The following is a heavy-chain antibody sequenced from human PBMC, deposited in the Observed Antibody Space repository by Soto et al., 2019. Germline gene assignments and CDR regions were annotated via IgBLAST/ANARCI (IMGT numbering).Heavy chain of an antibody. V-gene: IGHV6-1*01. CDR1: GDSVSSNSAA. D-gene: IGHD6-13*01. Sequence: SQTLSLTCAISGDSVSSNSAAWNWIRQSPSRGLEWLGRTYYRSKWYNDYAVSVKSRITINPDTSKNQFSLQLNSVTPEDTAVYYCAREHKRINSRSWYNNWVDPWGQGTRVIGYS. J-gene: IGHJ5*02. CDR2: TYYRSKWYN. CDR3: AREHKRINSRSWYNNWVDP.